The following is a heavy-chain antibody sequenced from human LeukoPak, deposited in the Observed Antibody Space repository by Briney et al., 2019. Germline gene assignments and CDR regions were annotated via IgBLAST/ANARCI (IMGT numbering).Heavy chain of an antibody. V-gene: IGHV5-51*01. CDR3: ARHTYDSSGYYDLGAFDI. D-gene: IGHD3-22*01. Sequence: GESLKISCKGSGYSFTSYWIGWVRPMPGKGLEWMGVIYPGDSDTRYSPSFQGQVTISADKSISTAYLQWSSLKASDTAMYYCARHTYDSSGYYDLGAFDIWGQGTMVTVSS. CDR1: GYSFTSYW. J-gene: IGHJ3*02. CDR2: IYPGDSDT.